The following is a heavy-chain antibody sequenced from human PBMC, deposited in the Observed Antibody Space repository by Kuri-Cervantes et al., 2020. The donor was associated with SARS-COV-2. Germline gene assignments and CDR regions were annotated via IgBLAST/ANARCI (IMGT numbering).Heavy chain of an antibody. CDR1: GGSISSYY. CDR2: SFYSGST. V-gene: IGHV4-59*04. CDR3: ARATLVRYFDC. D-gene: IGHD2-2*01. Sequence: SETLSLTCTVSGGSISSYYWSWIRQPAGKGLEWIGNSFYSGSTFYNPSLKSRVTISVDTSKNQFSLELSSVTAADTAVYYCARATLVRYFDCLSQGTTVTVSS. J-gene: IGHJ4*03.